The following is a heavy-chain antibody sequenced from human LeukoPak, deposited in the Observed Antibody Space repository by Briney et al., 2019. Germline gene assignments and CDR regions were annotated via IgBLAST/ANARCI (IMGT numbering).Heavy chain of an antibody. V-gene: IGHV1-69*01. Sequence: SVKVSCKASGGTFSSYAISWVRQAPGQGLEWMGGIIPIFGTANYAQKFQGRVTITADESTSTAYMELSSLRSEDTAVYYCARGVVGATTGAYSFDYWGRGTLVTVSS. CDR1: GGTFSSYA. D-gene: IGHD1-26*01. CDR2: IIPIFGTA. CDR3: ARGVVGATTGAYSFDY. J-gene: IGHJ4*02.